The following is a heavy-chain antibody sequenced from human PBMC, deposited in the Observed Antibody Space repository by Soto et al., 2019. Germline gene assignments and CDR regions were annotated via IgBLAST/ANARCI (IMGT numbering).Heavy chain of an antibody. CDR3: ARAHYHDSSGPNGHAFDI. CDR1: EFTFSDYA. V-gene: IGHV3-30-3*01. J-gene: IGHJ3*02. D-gene: IGHD3-22*01. Sequence: GGSLRLSCAASEFTFSDYAMHWVRQAPGKGLEWVAVISDDGDKVFYADSMKDRLTISRDNSKSTLFLQLTSLGPEDTALYYCARAHYHDSSGPNGHAFDIWGQGTLVTVSS. CDR2: ISDDGDKV.